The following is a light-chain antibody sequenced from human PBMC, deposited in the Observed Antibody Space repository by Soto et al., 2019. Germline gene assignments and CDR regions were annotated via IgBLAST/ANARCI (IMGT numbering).Light chain of an antibody. J-gene: IGKJ5*01. Sequence: DIKLTQSPSFLSASVGDRVTITCRASQSISSYLNWYQQKPGKAPKLLIYAASSLQSGVPSRFSGSGSGTDFTLTISSLQPEDFATYYCQQSYSTLITFGQRTRLAI. CDR1: QSISSY. CDR2: AAS. CDR3: QQSYSTLIT. V-gene: IGKV1-39*01.